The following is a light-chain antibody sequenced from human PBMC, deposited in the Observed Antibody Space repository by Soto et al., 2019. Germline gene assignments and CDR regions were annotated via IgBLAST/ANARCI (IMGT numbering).Light chain of an antibody. Sequence: DIQLTQSPSSLSASVGDRVTITCRASQYINTFLNWYQQKPGKAPKLLIYGASRLQSGVPSRFSGSGSGTDFTLTISSLQPEDFATYFCQQSNLNPLTFGPGTKVEIK. CDR2: GAS. CDR1: QYINTF. CDR3: QQSNLNPLT. J-gene: IGKJ3*01. V-gene: IGKV1-39*01.